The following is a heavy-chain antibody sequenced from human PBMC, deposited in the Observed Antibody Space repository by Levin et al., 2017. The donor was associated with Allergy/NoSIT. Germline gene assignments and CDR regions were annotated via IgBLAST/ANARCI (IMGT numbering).Heavy chain of an antibody. CDR1: GGSFSGYY. V-gene: IGHV4-34*01. CDR3: ARGGSYRPYAFDC. CDR2: INHSGSL. D-gene: IGHD1-26*01. Sequence: PSETLSLTCAVYGGSFSGYYWSWIRQPPGKGLEWIGEINHSGSLNYNPSLKSRLTISLDTSNKQFSLKLGSVTAAGTAVYYCARGGSYRPYAFDCWGQGTMVTVSS. J-gene: IGHJ3*01.